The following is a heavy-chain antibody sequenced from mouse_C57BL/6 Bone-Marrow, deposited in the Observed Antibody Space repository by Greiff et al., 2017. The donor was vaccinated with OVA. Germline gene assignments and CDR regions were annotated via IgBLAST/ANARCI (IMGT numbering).Heavy chain of an antibody. CDR1: GFTFSSYA. V-gene: IGHV5-9-1*02. Sequence: EVKLMESGEGLVKPGGSLKLSCAASGFTFSSYAMSWVRQTPEKRLEWVAYISSGGDYIYYADTVKGRFTISRDNARNTLYLQMSSLKSEDTAMYYCTRGPYGSSSFDYWGQGTTLTVSS. D-gene: IGHD1-1*01. CDR3: TRGPYGSSSFDY. CDR2: ISSGGDYI. J-gene: IGHJ2*01.